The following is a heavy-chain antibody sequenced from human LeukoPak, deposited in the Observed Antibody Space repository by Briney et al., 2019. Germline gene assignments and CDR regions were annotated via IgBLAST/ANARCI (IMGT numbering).Heavy chain of an antibody. J-gene: IGHJ4*02. Sequence: GGSLRLSCAASGFTFSSYAMSWVRQAPGKGLEWVSAISGSGGSTYYADSVKGRFTISRDNSKNTLYLQMNSLRAEDTAVYYCAKDGLYYDILTGYYKPEPFDYWGQRTLVTVSS. V-gene: IGHV3-23*01. D-gene: IGHD3-9*01. CDR2: ISGSGGST. CDR3: AKDGLYYDILTGYYKPEPFDY. CDR1: GFTFSSYA.